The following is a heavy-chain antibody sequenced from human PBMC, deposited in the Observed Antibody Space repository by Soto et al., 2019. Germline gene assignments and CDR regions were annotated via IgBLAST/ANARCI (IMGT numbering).Heavy chain of an antibody. D-gene: IGHD1-26*01. Sequence: PGRSLRLSCAASGFTFSSYAMSWVRQAPGKGLEWVSAISGSGGSTYYADSVKGRFTISRDNSKNTLYLQMNSLRAEDTAVYYCAKDTGDSGSYYSYYYGMDVWGQGTTVTVSS. CDR1: GFTFSSYA. CDR2: ISGSGGST. J-gene: IGHJ6*02. CDR3: AKDTGDSGSYYSYYYGMDV. V-gene: IGHV3-23*01.